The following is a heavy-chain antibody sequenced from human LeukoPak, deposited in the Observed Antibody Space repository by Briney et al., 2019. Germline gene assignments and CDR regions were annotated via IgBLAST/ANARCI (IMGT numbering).Heavy chain of an antibody. J-gene: IGHJ6*02. CDR2: INPSGGST. Sequence: GASVKVSCKASGYTFTSYYMHWVRQAPGQGLEWMGIINPSGGSTSYAQKFQGRVTMTRDTSTSTVYMELSSLRSEDTAVYYCARDDPFNAFPGYRYYYYGMDVWGQGTTVTVSS. D-gene: IGHD5-18*01. CDR3: ARDDPFNAFPGYRYYYYGMDV. CDR1: GYTFTSYY. V-gene: IGHV1-46*01.